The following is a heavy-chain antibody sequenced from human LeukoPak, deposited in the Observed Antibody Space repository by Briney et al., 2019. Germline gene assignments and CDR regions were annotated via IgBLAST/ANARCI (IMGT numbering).Heavy chain of an antibody. CDR1: GGSVSSSSYY. CDR3: ASLGYSYGYPEFDY. CDR2: IYYSGST. Sequence: PSETLSLTCSVSGGSVSSSSYYWVWIRQPPGKGLEWIGNIYYSGSTYYNPSLKSRVTISIDTSKNQFSLKLSSVTAADTAVYYCASLGYSYGYPEFDYWGQGTLVTVSS. V-gene: IGHV4-39*01. D-gene: IGHD5-18*01. J-gene: IGHJ4*02.